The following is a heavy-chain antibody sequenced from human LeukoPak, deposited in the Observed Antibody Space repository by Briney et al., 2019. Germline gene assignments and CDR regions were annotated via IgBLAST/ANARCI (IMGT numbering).Heavy chain of an antibody. V-gene: IGHV4-59*08. CDR1: GGSISSYY. Sequence: PSETLSLTCTVSGGSISSYYWSWIRQPPGKGLEWIGYIYHSGSTNYNPSLKSRATISEDTSKNQFSLKLTSVTAADTAVYFCATLVSTRYYFDYWGQGTLVTVSS. D-gene: IGHD5/OR15-5a*01. CDR3: ATLVSTRYYFDY. CDR2: IYHSGST. J-gene: IGHJ4*02.